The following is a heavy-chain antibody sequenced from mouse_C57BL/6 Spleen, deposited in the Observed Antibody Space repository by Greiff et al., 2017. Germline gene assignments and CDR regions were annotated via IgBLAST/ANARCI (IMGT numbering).Heavy chain of an antibody. CDR2: IDPSDSYT. D-gene: IGHD2-3*01. CDR3: ARWMGYYDY. J-gene: IGHJ2*01. Sequence: QVQLQQPGAELVKPGASVKLSCKASGYTFTSYWMPWVKQRPGQGLEWIGEIDPSDSYTNYNQKFKGKATLTVDTSSSTAYMQLSSLTSEDSAVYYCARWMGYYDYWGKGTTLTVSS. V-gene: IGHV1-50*01. CDR1: GYTFTSYW.